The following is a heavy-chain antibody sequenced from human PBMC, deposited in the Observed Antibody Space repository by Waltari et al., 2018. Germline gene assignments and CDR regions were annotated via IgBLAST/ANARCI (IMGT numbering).Heavy chain of an antibody. CDR2: ISSSRTYI. J-gene: IGHJ4*02. CDR1: GFTLSPYS. V-gene: IGHV3-21*01. D-gene: IGHD6-19*01. CDR3: ARVPSPLAVGESY. Sequence: EVQLVESGGGLVKPGGSLRLSCAASGFTLSPYSMTWVRQAAGKGLEWVSFISSSRTYIYYADSVKGRFTISRDNAKNSLYLQINSLRAEDTAVYYCARVPSPLAVGESYWGQGTLVTVSS.